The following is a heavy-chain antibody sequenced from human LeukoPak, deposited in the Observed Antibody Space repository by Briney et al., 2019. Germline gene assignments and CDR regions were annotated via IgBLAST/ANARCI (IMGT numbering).Heavy chain of an antibody. CDR2: IYYSGST. CDR3: ARDRVDSSGQYNYYYGMDV. J-gene: IGHJ6*02. Sequence: SETLSLTCTVSGGSISSYYWSWIRQPPGKGLEWIGYIYYSGSTNYNPSLKSRVTISVDTSKNQFSLKLSSVTAADTAVYYCARDRVDSSGQYNYYYGMDVWGQGTTVTVSS. D-gene: IGHD3-22*01. CDR1: GGSISSYY. V-gene: IGHV4-59*01.